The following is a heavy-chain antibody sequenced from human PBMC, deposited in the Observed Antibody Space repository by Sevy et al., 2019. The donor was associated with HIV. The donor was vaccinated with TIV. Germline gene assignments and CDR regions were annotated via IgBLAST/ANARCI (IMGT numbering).Heavy chain of an antibody. J-gene: IGHJ6*02. CDR2: ISSSGSTI. Sequence: GGSLRLSCAASGFTFSSYEMNWVRQAPGKGLEWVSHISSSGSTIYYAASVRGRFTISRDNAKKSLYLQMNSLRAEDTAVYYCAKRGGQYDLGMDVWGQGTTVTVSS. D-gene: IGHD3-3*01. CDR1: GFTFSSYE. V-gene: IGHV3-48*03. CDR3: AKRGGQYDLGMDV.